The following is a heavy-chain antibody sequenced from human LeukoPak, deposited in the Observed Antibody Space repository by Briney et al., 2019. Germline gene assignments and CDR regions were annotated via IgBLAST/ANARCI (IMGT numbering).Heavy chain of an antibody. CDR3: ARDVGSSSWDYYYYMDV. CDR1: GGSISSGSYY. J-gene: IGHJ6*03. D-gene: IGHD6-13*01. V-gene: IGHV4-61*02. Sequence: SETLSLTCTVSGGSISSGSYYWSWIRQPAGKGLEWIGRIYTSGSTNYNPSLKSRVTISVDTSKNQFSLKLSSVTAADTAVYYCARDVGSSSWDYYYYMDVWGKGTTVTVSS. CDR2: IYTSGST.